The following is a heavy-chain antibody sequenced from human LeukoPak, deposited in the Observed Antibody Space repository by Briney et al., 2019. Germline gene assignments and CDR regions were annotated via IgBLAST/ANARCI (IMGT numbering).Heavy chain of an antibody. CDR2: INSDGSST. J-gene: IGHJ4*02. Sequence: GGSLRLSCAASGFTFRSYWMHWVRQAPGKGLVWVSRINSDGSSTNYADSVKGRFTISRDNAKNTLYLQMISLGVEDTAVYYCMGGGGIEVAGYWGQGTLVTVSS. V-gene: IGHV3-74*01. D-gene: IGHD6-19*01. CDR3: MGGGGIEVAGY. CDR1: GFTFRSYW.